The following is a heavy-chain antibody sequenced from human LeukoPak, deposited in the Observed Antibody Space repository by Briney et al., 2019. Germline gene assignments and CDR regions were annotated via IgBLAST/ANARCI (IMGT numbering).Heavy chain of an antibody. D-gene: IGHD2-15*01. Sequence: GGSLRLSCAASGFTVSSNYMSWVRQAPGKGLEWVGRIKSKTDGGTTDYAAPVKGRFTISRDDSKNTLYLQMNSLKTEDTAVYYCTTRAAMGLGYCSGGSCYVNDYWGQGTLVTVSS. CDR3: TTRAAMGLGYCSGGSCYVNDY. J-gene: IGHJ4*02. CDR2: IKSKTDGGTT. CDR1: GFTVSSNY. V-gene: IGHV3-15*01.